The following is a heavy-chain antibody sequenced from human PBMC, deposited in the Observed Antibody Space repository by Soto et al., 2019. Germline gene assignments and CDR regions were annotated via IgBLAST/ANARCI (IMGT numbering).Heavy chain of an antibody. D-gene: IGHD3-3*01. CDR3: ARGGGVGVAGSAAFDM. Sequence: QLHLVQSGAVVKKPGASVTVSCSASGYPVTAYYMHWVRQAPGRGLEWMGGINPATGAAKYTQTFQGRGTMDRGTSTSTGFMELSGPTSEDTAVFFCARGGGVGVAGSAAFDMWGQGTLVTVSS. V-gene: IGHV1-2*02. CDR1: GYPVTAYY. CDR2: INPATGAA. J-gene: IGHJ3*02.